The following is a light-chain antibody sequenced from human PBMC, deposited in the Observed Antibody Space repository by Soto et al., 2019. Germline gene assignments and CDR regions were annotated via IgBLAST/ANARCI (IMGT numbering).Light chain of an antibody. J-gene: IGLJ2*01. Sequence: QSVLTQPPSVSGSPGQSVTISCTGATSDVGSYYRVSWFQLPPGTAPKLMIFEVSNRPSGVPDRFSGSKSGNTASLTISGLQAEDEAEYYCSSYTTTSVLFGGGTKLTVL. CDR2: EVS. CDR1: TSDVGSYYR. CDR3: SSYTTTSVL. V-gene: IGLV2-18*02.